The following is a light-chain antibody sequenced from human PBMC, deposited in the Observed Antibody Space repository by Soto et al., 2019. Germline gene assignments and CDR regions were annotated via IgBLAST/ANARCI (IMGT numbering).Light chain of an antibody. V-gene: IGLV2-14*01. Sequence: QSVLTQPASVSGSPGQSITISCSGTISDFVLYNYVSWYQQHPGKAPKLMIYGVNNRPSGVSNRFSGSKSGNTASLPISGLQADDEADYYCSSYTTSSALQVFGTGTKVTVL. CDR3: SSYTTSSALQV. CDR2: GVN. CDR1: ISDFVLYNY. J-gene: IGLJ1*01.